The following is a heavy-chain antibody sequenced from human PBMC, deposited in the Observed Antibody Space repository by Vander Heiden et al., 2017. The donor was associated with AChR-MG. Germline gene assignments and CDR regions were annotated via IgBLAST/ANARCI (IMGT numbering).Heavy chain of an antibody. V-gene: IGHV3-15*01. Sequence: ELRRVQSGGGWVSPGGSFDSPCPASGLPYRNAWMSWVRQAPGKGLEWVGRFKTKTDGGTTDYAAAVKDRFSISRDASKNTVYLQMNSLKTEDTAVYYCAAGTGTTDFDYWGQGTLVTVSS. J-gene: IGHJ4*02. D-gene: IGHD1-1*01. CDR3: AAGTGTTDFDY. CDR2: FKTKTDGGTT. CDR1: GLPYRNAW.